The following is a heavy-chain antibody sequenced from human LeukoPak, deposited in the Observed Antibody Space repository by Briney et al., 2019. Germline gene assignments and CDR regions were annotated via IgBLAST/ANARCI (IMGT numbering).Heavy chain of an antibody. D-gene: IGHD5-18*01. Sequence: PGGSLRLSCAASGFTFSSYEMNWVRQAPGKGLEWVSYISSSGSTIYYADSMKGRYTISRDNAQNSLYLQMNRLGVEDTAVYYCARDAGYGYDRFDYWGQGTQVTVSS. V-gene: IGHV3-48*03. J-gene: IGHJ4*02. CDR1: GFTFSSYE. CDR3: ARDAGYGYDRFDY. CDR2: ISSSGSTI.